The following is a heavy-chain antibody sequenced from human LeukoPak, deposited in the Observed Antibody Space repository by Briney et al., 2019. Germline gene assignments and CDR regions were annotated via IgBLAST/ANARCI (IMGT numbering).Heavy chain of an antibody. CDR1: GFTFSSYS. V-gene: IGHV3-48*04. Sequence: PGGSLRLSCAASGFTFSSYSMNWVRQAPGKGLEWVSYISSSSTIYYADSVKGRFTISRDNAKNSLYLQMNSLRAEDTAVYYCASSTLAYCGGDCYHDAFDIWGQGTMVTVSS. CDR3: ASSTLAYCGGDCYHDAFDI. CDR2: ISSSSTI. J-gene: IGHJ3*02. D-gene: IGHD2-21*02.